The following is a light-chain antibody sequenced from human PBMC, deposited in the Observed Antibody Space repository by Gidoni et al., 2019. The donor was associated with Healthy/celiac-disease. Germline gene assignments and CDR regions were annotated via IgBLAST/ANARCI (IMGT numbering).Light chain of an antibody. CDR2: EGS. Sequence: QSALTQPASASGSPGQSITISCTGTSSDVRIYNLVSWNQQHPGKAPKLMIYEGSKRPSGVSNRFSGSKSGNTASLTISGLQAEDEADYYCCSYAGSSTWLFGGGTKLTVL. CDR3: CSYAGSSTWL. V-gene: IGLV2-23*01. J-gene: IGLJ3*02. CDR1: SSDVRIYNL.